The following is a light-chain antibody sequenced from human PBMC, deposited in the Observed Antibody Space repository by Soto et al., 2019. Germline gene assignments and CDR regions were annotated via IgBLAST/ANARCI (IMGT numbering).Light chain of an antibody. J-gene: IGKJ5*01. Sequence: DVVMIQTPLSLSVAPGQPASISCKSSQSLLHITGETFLFRYLQKPGQSPQLLIYEVSTRVSGVPDRFSGSGSGTDFTLEISRVETDDVGIYYCMQSTQLPPTFGQGTRLEIK. CDR2: EVS. CDR3: MQSTQLPPT. V-gene: IGKV2D-29*02. CDR1: QSLLHITGETF.